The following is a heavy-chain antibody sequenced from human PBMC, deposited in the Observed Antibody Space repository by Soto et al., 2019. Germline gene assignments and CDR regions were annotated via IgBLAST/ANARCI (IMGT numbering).Heavy chain of an antibody. V-gene: IGHV6-1*01. Sequence: PSQTLSLTCAISGDSVSSNSAAWNWIRQSPSRGLEWLGRTYYRSKWYNDYAVSVKSRITINPDTSKNQFSLQLNSVTPEDTAVYYCARDLGAYSGSPTAFDIWGQGTTVTVSS. J-gene: IGHJ3*02. CDR2: TYYRSKWYN. D-gene: IGHD1-26*01. CDR3: ARDLGAYSGSPTAFDI. CDR1: GDSVSSNSAA.